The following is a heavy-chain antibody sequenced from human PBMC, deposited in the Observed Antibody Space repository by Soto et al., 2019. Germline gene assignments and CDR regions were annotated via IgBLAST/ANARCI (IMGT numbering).Heavy chain of an antibody. CDR3: ATDLVGAAGPYYFAY. Sequence: QVQLVQSGAEVKTPGSSVRVSCKTSGGTFSSYAFSWVRQAPGQGLEWMGGIIPLFGPANYAQKFQGRVSSTADASTRTAYMELRSLRSEDTALYYCATDLVGAAGPYYFAYWDQGTLVIVSS. CDR1: GGTFSSYA. V-gene: IGHV1-69*12. J-gene: IGHJ4*02. CDR2: IIPLFGPA. D-gene: IGHD1-26*01.